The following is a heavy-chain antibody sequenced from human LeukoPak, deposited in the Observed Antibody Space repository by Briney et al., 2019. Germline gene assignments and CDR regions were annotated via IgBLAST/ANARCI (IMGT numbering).Heavy chain of an antibody. V-gene: IGHV1-24*01. CDR3: AGVGIYYDSSGYYLYYYYGMDV. CDR2: FDPEDGET. J-gene: IGHJ6*02. D-gene: IGHD3-22*01. CDR1: GYTLTELS. Sequence: ASVKVSCKVSGYTLTELSMHWVRQAPGKGLEWMGGFDPEDGETIYAQKFQGRVTMTEDTSTDTAYMELSSLRSEDTAVYYCAGVGIYYDSSGYYLYYYYGMDVWGQGTTVTVSS.